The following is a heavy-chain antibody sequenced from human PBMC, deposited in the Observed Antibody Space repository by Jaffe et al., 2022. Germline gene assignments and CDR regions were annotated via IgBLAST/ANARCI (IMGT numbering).Heavy chain of an antibody. CDR1: GFTFDDYA. J-gene: IGHJ2*01. Sequence: EVQLVESGGGLVQPGRSLRLSCAASGFTFDDYAMHWVRQAPGKGLEWVSGISWNSGSIGYADSVKGRFTISRDNAKNSLYLQMNSLRAEDTALYYCAKDISPLYCSSTSCYSRSWYFDLWGRGTLVTVSS. D-gene: IGHD2-2*01. CDR3: AKDISPLYCSSTSCYSRSWYFDL. V-gene: IGHV3-9*01. CDR2: ISWNSGSI.